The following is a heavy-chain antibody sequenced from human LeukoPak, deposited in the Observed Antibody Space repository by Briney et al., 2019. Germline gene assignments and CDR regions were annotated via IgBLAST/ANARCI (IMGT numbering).Heavy chain of an antibody. J-gene: IGHJ6*02. CDR1: GFTFTNYA. D-gene: IGHD2-21*02. CDR3: AKEAYCGGDCYSLNYGMDV. CDR2: ISYDGSNK. Sequence: PGGSLRLTCAASGFTFTNYAMHWVRQAPGKGLEWLAVISYDGSNKYYADSVKGRFTISRDNSKNTLYLRMDSLSVEDTAVYYCAKEAYCGGDCYSLNYGMDVWGQGTTVTVSS. V-gene: IGHV3-30-3*01.